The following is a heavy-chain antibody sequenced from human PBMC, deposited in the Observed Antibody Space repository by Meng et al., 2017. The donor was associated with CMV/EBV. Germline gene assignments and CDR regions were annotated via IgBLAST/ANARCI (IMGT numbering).Heavy chain of an antibody. CDR1: GYTFTSYY. Sequence: ASVKVSCKASGYTFTSYYMHWVRQAPGQGLEWMGIINPSGGSTSYAQKFQGRVTMTRDTSTSTAYMELSRLRSDDTAVYYCARDGVVFGVVTLFDYWGQGTLVTVSS. J-gene: IGHJ4*02. CDR2: INPSGGST. V-gene: IGHV1-46*01. D-gene: IGHD3-3*01. CDR3: ARDGVVFGVVTLFDY.